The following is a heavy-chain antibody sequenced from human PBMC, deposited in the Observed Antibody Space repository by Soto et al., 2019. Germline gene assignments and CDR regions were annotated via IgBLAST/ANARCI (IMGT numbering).Heavy chain of an antibody. V-gene: IGHV1-2*04. CDR2: INPNSGGT. CDR3: AKGAGGGSTYHPGKKLFFFLDMGR. Sequence: ASVKVSCKASGYTFTGYYMHWVRQAPGQGFEWMGWINPNSGGTNYAQKFQGWVTMTRDTSISTAYMELSRLRSDDTAVYYCAKGAGGGSTYHPGKKLFFFLDMGRWGQGNKGNLS. CDR1: GYTFTGYY. D-gene: IGHD3-16*01. J-gene: IGHJ6*02.